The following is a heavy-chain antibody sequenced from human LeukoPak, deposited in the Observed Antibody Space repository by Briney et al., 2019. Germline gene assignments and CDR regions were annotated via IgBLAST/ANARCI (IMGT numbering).Heavy chain of an antibody. V-gene: IGHV4-31*11. J-gene: IGHJ4*02. CDR2: IYYSGST. CDR3: ARDRDSRGYFDY. D-gene: IGHD6-13*01. CDR1: GGSFSGYY. Sequence: SETLSLTCAVYGGSFSGYYWSWIRQHPGKGLEWIGYIYYSGSTYYNPSLKSRVTISVDTSKNQFSLKLSSVTAADTAVYYCARDRDSRGYFDYWGQGTLVTVSS.